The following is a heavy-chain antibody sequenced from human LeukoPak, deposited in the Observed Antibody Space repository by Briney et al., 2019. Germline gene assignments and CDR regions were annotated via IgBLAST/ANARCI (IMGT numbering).Heavy chain of an antibody. CDR2: MNPNSGNT. Sequence: GASVKVSCKASGYTFTSYDINWVRQATGQGLEWMGWMNPNSGNTGYAQKFQGRVTMTRNTSISTAYMELSSLRSEDTPVYYCARGSMGYYYYYYGMDVWGRGTTVTVSS. CDR1: GYTFTSYD. J-gene: IGHJ6*02. CDR3: ARGSMGYYYYYYGMDV. D-gene: IGHD1-26*01. V-gene: IGHV1-8*01.